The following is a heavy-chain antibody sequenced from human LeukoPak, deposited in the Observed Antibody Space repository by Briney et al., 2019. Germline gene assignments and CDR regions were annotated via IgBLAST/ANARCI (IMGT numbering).Heavy chain of an antibody. CDR1: GYTFTSYD. J-gene: IGHJ4*02. D-gene: IGHD4/OR15-4a*01. Sequence: ASVKVSCKASGYTFTSYDINWVRQATGQGLEWMGWMNPNSGNTGYAQKFQGRVTMTEDTSTDTAYMELSSLRSEDTAVYYCATEYGVYWGQGTLVTVSS. CDR3: ATEYGVY. CDR2: MNPNSGNT. V-gene: IGHV1-8*01.